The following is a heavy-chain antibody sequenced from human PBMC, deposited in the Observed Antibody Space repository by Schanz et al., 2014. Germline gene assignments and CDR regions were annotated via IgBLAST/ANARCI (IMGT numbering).Heavy chain of an antibody. CDR3: AKKVPAYNPFDS. V-gene: IGHV3-23*04. D-gene: IGHD1-1*01. CDR2: ITGASDHI. J-gene: IGHJ4*02. Sequence: EVQLVESGGGLAQPGGSLRLSCAASGFIFGSSVMAWVRQAPGKGLEWVSGITGASDHIDYAESVKGRFTISRDNSKNTLYLQMDSLRAEDTAVYFCAKKVPAYNPFDSWGQGTLVTVSS. CDR1: GFIFGSSV.